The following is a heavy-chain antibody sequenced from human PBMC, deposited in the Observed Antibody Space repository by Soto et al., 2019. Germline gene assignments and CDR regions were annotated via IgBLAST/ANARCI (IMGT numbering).Heavy chain of an antibody. CDR3: TTGALRFLEWLPNQVDY. Sequence: GGSLRLSCAASGFTFSNAWMSWVRQAPGKGLEWVGRIKSKTDGGATDYAAPVKGRFTISRDDSKNTLYLQMNSLKTEDTAVYYCTTGALRFLEWLPNQVDYWGQGTLVTVSS. V-gene: IGHV3-15*01. CDR1: GFTFSNAW. D-gene: IGHD3-3*01. J-gene: IGHJ4*02. CDR2: IKSKTDGGAT.